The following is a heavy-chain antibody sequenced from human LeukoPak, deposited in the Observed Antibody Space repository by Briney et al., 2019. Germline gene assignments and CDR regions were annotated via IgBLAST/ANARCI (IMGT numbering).Heavy chain of an antibody. CDR2: INPNSGGT. CDR3: ARDTTSGYNDY. V-gene: IGHV1-2*02. D-gene: IGHD3-22*01. CDR1: GYTFTRYD. J-gene: IGHJ4*02. Sequence: ASVKVSCKASGYTFTRYDMHWVRQAPGQGLEWMGWINPNSGGTNYAQKFQGRVTMTRDTSISTAYMELSRLRSDDTAVYYCARDTTSGYNDYWGQGTLVTVSS.